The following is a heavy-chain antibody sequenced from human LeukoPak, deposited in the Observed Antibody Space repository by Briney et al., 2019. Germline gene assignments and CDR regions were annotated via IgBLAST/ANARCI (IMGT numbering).Heavy chain of an antibody. CDR3: AKGRSPGYSSISSGMDV. CDR2: FSSNGGST. J-gene: IGHJ6*02. Sequence: GGSLRLSCAASGFTFNSYAMSWVRQAPGKGLEWVSGFSSNGGSTYYAYSVKGRFTISRDNSKNTLCLQMNSLRADDTAVYYCAKGRSPGYSSISSGMDVWGQGTTVTVSS. D-gene: IGHD6-19*01. V-gene: IGHV3-23*01. CDR1: GFTFNSYA.